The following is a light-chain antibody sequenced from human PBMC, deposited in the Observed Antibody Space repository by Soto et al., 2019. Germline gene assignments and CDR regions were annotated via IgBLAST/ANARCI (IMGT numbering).Light chain of an antibody. Sequence: EIVLTQAPGTLSLSLGXRATLSCRASQSVSNNFLAWYQQKPGQAPRLLIYGASSRATGIPDRFSGSGSGTDFTLTISRLETEDFGVYYCQQYATSPPRTFGQGTKVDIK. CDR2: GAS. CDR3: QQYATSPPRT. J-gene: IGKJ1*01. CDR1: QSVSNNF. V-gene: IGKV3-20*01.